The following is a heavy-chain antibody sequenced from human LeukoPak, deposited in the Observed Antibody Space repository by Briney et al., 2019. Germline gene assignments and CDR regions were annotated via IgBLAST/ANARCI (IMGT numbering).Heavy chain of an antibody. Sequence: ASVKVSCKDSGGTFSSYAISWVRQAPGQGLEWMGGIIPIFGTANYAQKFQGRVTITADESTSTAYMELSSLRSEDTAVYYCARADSSGYYGAFDIWGQGTMVTVSS. CDR1: GGTFSSYA. CDR3: ARADSSGYYGAFDI. J-gene: IGHJ3*02. D-gene: IGHD3-22*01. V-gene: IGHV1-69*13. CDR2: IIPIFGTA.